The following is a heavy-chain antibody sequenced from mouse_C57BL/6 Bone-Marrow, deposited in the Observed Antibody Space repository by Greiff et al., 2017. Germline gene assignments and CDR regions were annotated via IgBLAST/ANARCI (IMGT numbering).Heavy chain of an antibody. V-gene: IGHV1-72*01. Sequence: VQLQQPGAELVKPGASVKLSCKASGYTFTSYWMHWVKQRPGRGLEWIGRIDPNSGGTKYNEKFKSKATLTVDKPSSTAYMQLSSLTSEDSAVYYCATHYYGSSYPHWYFDVWGTGTTVTVSS. D-gene: IGHD1-1*01. CDR2: IDPNSGGT. CDR1: GYTFTSYW. J-gene: IGHJ1*03. CDR3: ATHYYGSSYPHWYFDV.